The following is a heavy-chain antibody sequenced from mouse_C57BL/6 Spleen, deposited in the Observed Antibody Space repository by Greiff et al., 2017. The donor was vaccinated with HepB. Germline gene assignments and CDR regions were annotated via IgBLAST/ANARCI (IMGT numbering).Heavy chain of an antibody. Sequence: QVQLQQPGAELVMPGASVKLSCKASGYTFTSYWMHWVKQRPGQGLEWIGEIDPSDSYTNYNQKFKGKSTLTVDTSSSTAYMQLSSLTSEDSAVYYCARNYYGSSYAWFAYWGQGTLVTVSA. V-gene: IGHV1-69*01. CDR2: IDPSDSYT. J-gene: IGHJ3*01. CDR3: ARNYYGSSYAWFAY. D-gene: IGHD1-1*01. CDR1: GYTFTSYW.